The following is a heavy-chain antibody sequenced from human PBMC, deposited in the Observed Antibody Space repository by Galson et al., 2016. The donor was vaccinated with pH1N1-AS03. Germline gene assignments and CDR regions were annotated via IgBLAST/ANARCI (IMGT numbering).Heavy chain of an antibody. D-gene: IGHD6-19*01. J-gene: IGHJ4*02. Sequence: SLRLSCAASGFTFDNYGIHWVRQAPGKGLEWVAGISWNSGSIGYADSVKGRFTISRDNAKNSLFLQMNSLRAEDTAFYYCARWDGIAEAGAGFDFWGQGTLVTVSS. CDR3: ARWDGIAEAGAGFDF. CDR1: GFTFDNYG. V-gene: IGHV3-9*01. CDR2: ISWNSGSI.